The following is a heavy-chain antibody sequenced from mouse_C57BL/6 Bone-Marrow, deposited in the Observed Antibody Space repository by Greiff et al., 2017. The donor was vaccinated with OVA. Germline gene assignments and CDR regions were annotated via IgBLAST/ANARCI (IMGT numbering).Heavy chain of an antibody. CDR3: ARHDYGYDWYFDV. Sequence: QVQLKQPGAELVMPGASVKLSCKASGYTFTSYWMHWVKQRPGQGLEWIGEIDPSDSYTNYNQKFKGKSTLTVDKSSSTAYMQLSSLTSEDSAVYYCARHDYGYDWYFDVWGTGTTVTVS. CDR1: GYTFTSYW. V-gene: IGHV1-69*01. D-gene: IGHD2-2*01. J-gene: IGHJ1*03. CDR2: IDPSDSYT.